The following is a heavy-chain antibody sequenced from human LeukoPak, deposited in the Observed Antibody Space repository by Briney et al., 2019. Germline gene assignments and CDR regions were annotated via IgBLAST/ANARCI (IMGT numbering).Heavy chain of an antibody. J-gene: IGHJ3*02. Sequence: PSETLSLTCTVSGGSISSYYWSWIRQPPGKGLEWIGYIYYSGSTNYNPSLKSRVTISVDTSKNQFSLKLSSVTAADTAVYYCARRGYSYGNGAFDIWGQGTMVTVSP. V-gene: IGHV4-59*12. CDR2: IYYSGST. D-gene: IGHD5-18*01. CDR3: ARRGYSYGNGAFDI. CDR1: GGSISSYY.